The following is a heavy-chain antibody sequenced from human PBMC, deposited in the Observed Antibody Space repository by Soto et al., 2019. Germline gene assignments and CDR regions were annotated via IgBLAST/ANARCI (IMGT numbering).Heavy chain of an antibody. Sequence: GESLKISCKGSGYSFTSYWISWVRQMPGKGLEWMGRIDPSDSYTNYSPSFQGHVTISADKSISTAYLQWSSLKASDTAMYYCARQSRRFIAVAGPPRYWGQGTLVTVSS. V-gene: IGHV5-10-1*01. J-gene: IGHJ4*02. CDR3: ARQSRRFIAVAGPPRY. CDR1: GYSFTSYW. D-gene: IGHD6-19*01. CDR2: IDPSDSYT.